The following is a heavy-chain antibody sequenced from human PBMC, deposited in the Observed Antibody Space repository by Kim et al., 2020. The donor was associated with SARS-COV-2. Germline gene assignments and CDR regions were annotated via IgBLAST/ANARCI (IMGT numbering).Heavy chain of an antibody. CDR2: ISGSGVST. Sequence: GGSLRLSCAASGFTFSTYAMGWVRQAPGKGLQWVSEISGSGVSTFHADSVKGRFTISRDNSQNTLYLQMNYLRAEDTAKYYCVKRGDDCSLKFFDYWGQGTLVTVAS. CDR1: GFTFSTYA. J-gene: IGHJ4*02. V-gene: IGHV3-23*01. CDR3: VKRGDDCSLKFFDY. D-gene: IGHD2-21*02.